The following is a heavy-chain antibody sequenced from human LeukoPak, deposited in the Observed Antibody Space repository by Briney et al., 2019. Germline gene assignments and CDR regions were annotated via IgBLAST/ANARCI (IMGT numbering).Heavy chain of an antibody. CDR1: GYTFIGHY. V-gene: IGHV1-2*07. Sequence: ASVKVSCKTSGYTFIGHYIHWVRQAPGQGLEWMGWVNPKNGGANYASRFRGRVTMTRDRSTSTVCTELTRLTSDDTAVYYCARASFWESPVNWFDPWGQGTLVTVSS. CDR2: VNPKNGGA. CDR3: ARASFWESPVNWFDP. D-gene: IGHD3-16*01. J-gene: IGHJ5*02.